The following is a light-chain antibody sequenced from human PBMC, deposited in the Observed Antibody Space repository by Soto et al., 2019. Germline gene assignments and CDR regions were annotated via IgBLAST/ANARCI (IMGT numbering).Light chain of an antibody. V-gene: IGKV1-5*01. CDR1: QSISSW. J-gene: IGKJ1*01. Sequence: DIQMTQSPSTLSASVGDRVTITCRASQSISSWLAWYQQKPGKAPKLLIYDASSLESGVPSRFSGSGSGTESTPTISSLHHDDFAFYCCQQNNIYRTFGQGTNVEFK. CDR2: DAS. CDR3: QQNNIYRT.